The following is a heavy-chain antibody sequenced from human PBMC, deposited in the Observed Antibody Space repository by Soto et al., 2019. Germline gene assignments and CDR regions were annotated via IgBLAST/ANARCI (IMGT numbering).Heavy chain of an antibody. CDR3: ARAQESDIVLMVYAIHYYYYGMDV. CDR2: IIPIFGTA. Sequence: SVKVSCKASVGSFSSYAISWVRQAPGQGLEWMGGIIPIFGTANYAQKFQGRVTITADKSTSTAYMELSSLRSEDTAVYYCARAQESDIVLMVYAIHYYYYGMDVWGQGTTVTVSS. CDR1: VGSFSSYA. J-gene: IGHJ6*02. V-gene: IGHV1-69*06. D-gene: IGHD2-8*01.